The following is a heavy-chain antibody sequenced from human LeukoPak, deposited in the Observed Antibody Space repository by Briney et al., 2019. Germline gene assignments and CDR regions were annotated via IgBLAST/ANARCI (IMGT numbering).Heavy chain of an antibody. CDR1: GYSISSGYY. CDR3: ARLYYGGITYYYYSMDV. D-gene: IGHD4-23*01. J-gene: IGHJ6*03. V-gene: IGHV4-38-2*01. CDR2: IYHSGST. Sequence: SETLSLTCAVSGYSISSGYYWGWIRQPPGKGLEWIGSIYHSGSTYYNQSLKSRVTISVDTSKNQFSLKRSSVTAADTAVYYCARLYYGGITYYYYSMDVWGKGTTVTVSS.